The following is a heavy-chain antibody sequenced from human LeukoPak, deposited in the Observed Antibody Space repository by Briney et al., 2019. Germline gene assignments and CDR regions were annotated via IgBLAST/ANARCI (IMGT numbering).Heavy chain of an antibody. CDR2: ISRSAKTI. V-gene: IGHV3-48*04. D-gene: IGHD6-13*01. Sequence: PGGSLRLSCAASGFTFSSYSMNWIRQAPGKGLEWVSTISRSAKTIYYADSVEGRFTISRDNAKNSLYLQMNSLRAEDTAVYYCARVGVFSSSWLLYWGQGTLVTVSS. CDR3: ARVGVFSSSWLLY. CDR1: GFTFSSYS. J-gene: IGHJ4*02.